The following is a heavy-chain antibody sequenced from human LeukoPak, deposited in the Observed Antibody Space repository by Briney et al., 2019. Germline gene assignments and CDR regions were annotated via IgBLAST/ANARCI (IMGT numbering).Heavy chain of an antibody. CDR1: VGSISSGSYY. J-gene: IGHJ4*02. V-gene: IGHV4-61*02. CDR3: ARLDSTSCYDSPFDY. CDR2: IWSSGST. Sequence: SQTLSLTCTVSVGSISSGSYYGRWIWQPAGKVLEWIGRIWSSGSTKCHPALKIRVLKSEDTSKTQFSLKLSSVTDADTAVYYCARLDSTSCYDSPFDYWGQGTLVTVSS. D-gene: IGHD3-22*01.